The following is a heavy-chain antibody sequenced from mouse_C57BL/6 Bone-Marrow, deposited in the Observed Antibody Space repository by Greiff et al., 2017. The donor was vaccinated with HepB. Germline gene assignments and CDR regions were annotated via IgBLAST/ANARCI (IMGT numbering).Heavy chain of an antibody. CDR2: ISDGGSYT. CDR1: GFTFSSYA. V-gene: IGHV5-4*01. D-gene: IGHD2-3*01. J-gene: IGHJ2*01. Sequence: DVQLVESGGGLVKPGGSLKLSCAASGFTFSSYAMSWVRQTPEKRLEWVATISDGGSYTYYPDNVKGRFTISRDNAKNNLYLQMSHLKSEDTAMYYCATADGYYYFDYWGQGTTLTVSS. CDR3: ATADGYYYFDY.